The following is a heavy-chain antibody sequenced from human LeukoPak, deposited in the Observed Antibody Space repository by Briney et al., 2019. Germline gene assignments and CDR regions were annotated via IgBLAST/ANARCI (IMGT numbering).Heavy chain of an antibody. Sequence: SETLSLTCTVSGVSISSSSYYWGWIRQPPGKGLEWIGSIYYSGSTYYNPSLKSRVTISVDTSRNQFSLKLSSVTAADTAVCYCARPPPNYYDSSGSPQYFDYWGQGTLVTVSS. J-gene: IGHJ4*02. D-gene: IGHD3-22*01. CDR3: ARPPPNYYDSSGSPQYFDY. CDR1: GVSISSSSYY. CDR2: IYYSGST. V-gene: IGHV4-39*01.